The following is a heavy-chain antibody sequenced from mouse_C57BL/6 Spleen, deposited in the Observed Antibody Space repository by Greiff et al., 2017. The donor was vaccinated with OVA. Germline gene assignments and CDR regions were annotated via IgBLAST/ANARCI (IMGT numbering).Heavy chain of an antibody. Sequence: QVQLQQSGAELVKPGASVKMSCKASGYTFTSYWITWVKQRPGQGLEWIGDIYPGSGSTNYNEKFKSKATLTVDTSSSTAYMQLSSLTSEDSAVYYCARREYYSNYGFAYWGQGTLVTVSA. J-gene: IGHJ3*01. V-gene: IGHV1-55*01. D-gene: IGHD2-5*01. CDR3: ARREYYSNYGFAY. CDR2: IYPGSGST. CDR1: GYTFTSYW.